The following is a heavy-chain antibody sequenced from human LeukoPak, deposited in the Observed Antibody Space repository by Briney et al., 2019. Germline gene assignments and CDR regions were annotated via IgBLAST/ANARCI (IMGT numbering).Heavy chain of an antibody. CDR2: ISYSGST. Sequence: PSGTLSLTCTVSGGSINSHYWSWVPQPPGKGLEWIGDISYSGSTNYNPSLKSRVTMSVDTSKNQFSLKLSSVTAADTAVYYCARYLGHCWGQGTLVTVSS. V-gene: IGHV4-59*11. CDR3: ARYLGHC. CDR1: GGSINSHY. D-gene: IGHD3-16*01. J-gene: IGHJ4*02.